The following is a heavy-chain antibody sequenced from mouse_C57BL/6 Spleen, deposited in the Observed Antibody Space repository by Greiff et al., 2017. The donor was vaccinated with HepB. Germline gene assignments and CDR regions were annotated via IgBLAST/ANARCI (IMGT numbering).Heavy chain of an antibody. CDR2: ISDGGSYT. V-gene: IGHV5-4*03. Sequence: EVKLQESGGGLVKPGGSLKLSCAASGFTFSSYAMSWVRQTPEKRLEWVATISDGGSYTYYPDNVKGRFTISRDNAKNNLYLQMSHLKSEDTAMYYCARGWGYSNYCDYWGQGTTLTVSS. CDR1: GFTFSSYA. D-gene: IGHD2-5*01. CDR3: ARGWGYSNYCDY. J-gene: IGHJ2*01.